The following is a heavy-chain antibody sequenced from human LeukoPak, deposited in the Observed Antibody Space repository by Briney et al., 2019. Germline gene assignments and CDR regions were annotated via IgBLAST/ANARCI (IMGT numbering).Heavy chain of an antibody. V-gene: IGHV1-46*01. CDR1: GYTFITYY. CDR2: INPSGDST. D-gene: IGHD3-22*01. J-gene: IGHJ4*02. Sequence: ASVKVSCKAPGYTFITYYMHWVRQAPGQGLEWMGIINPSGDSTSYAQKFQGRVTMTRDTSISTAYMELSRLRSDDTAVYYCARNYYDSSGYSNNDYWGQGTLVTVSS. CDR3: ARNYYDSSGYSNNDY.